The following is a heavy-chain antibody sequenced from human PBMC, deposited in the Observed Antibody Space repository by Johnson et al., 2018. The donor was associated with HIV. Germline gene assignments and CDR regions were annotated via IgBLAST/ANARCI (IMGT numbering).Heavy chain of an antibody. CDR2: IYSGGST. CDR3: AKDRQWGPRDAFDI. CDR1: GFIVSSNY. V-gene: IGHV3-53*01. J-gene: IGHJ3*02. Sequence: VQLVESGGGLVQPGGSLRLSCAASGFIVSSNYMSWVRQAPGKGLEWVSVIYSGGSTYYADSVKGRFTISRDNSKNTLYLQMNSLRADDTAVYYCAKDRQWGPRDAFDIWGQGTMVTVSS. D-gene: IGHD6-19*01.